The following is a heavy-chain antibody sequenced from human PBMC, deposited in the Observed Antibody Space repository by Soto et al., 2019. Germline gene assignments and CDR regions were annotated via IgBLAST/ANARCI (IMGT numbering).Heavy chain of an antibody. CDR3: ARGFRLRAKTYYYYYYMDV. Sequence: GASVKVSCKASGYTFTSYGISWVRQAPGQGLEWMGWISAYNGNTNYAQKLQGRVTMTTDTSTSTAYMELRSLRSDDTAVYYCARGFRLRAKTYYYYYYMDVWGKGTTVTVSS. J-gene: IGHJ6*03. D-gene: IGHD4-17*01. CDR1: GYTFTSYG. CDR2: ISAYNGNT. V-gene: IGHV1-18*01.